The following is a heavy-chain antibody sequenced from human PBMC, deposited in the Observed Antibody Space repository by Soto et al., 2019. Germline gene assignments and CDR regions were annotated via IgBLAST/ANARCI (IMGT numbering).Heavy chain of an antibody. Sequence: GGSLRLSCAASGFTFSNYAMSWVRQAPGKGLEWVSLVSGSSSTIYYTDSVKGRFTISRDNAKNSLYLQMNSLRAEDTAVYYCARGIGIAAAGSGGGIDYWGQGTLVTVS. CDR1: GFTFSNYA. V-gene: IGHV3-21*04. CDR3: ARGIGIAAAGSGGGIDY. J-gene: IGHJ4*02. D-gene: IGHD6-13*01. CDR2: VSGSSSTI.